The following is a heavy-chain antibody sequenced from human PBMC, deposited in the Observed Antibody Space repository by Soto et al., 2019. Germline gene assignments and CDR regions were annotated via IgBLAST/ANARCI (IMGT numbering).Heavy chain of an antibody. CDR2: IYYSGST. CDR1: GGSISSSSYY. Sequence: SETLSLTCTVSGGSISSSSYYWGWIRQPPGKGLEWIGSIYYSGSTYYNPSLKSRVTISVDTSKNQFSLKLSSVTAADTAVYYCARSGIEEEATNGNFDYWGQGTLVTVSS. CDR3: ARSGIEEEATNGNFDY. D-gene: IGHD5-12*01. V-gene: IGHV4-39*01. J-gene: IGHJ4*02.